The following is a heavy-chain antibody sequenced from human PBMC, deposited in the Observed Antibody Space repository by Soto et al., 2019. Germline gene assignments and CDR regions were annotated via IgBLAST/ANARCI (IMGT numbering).Heavy chain of an antibody. D-gene: IGHD4-17*01. V-gene: IGHV3-33*01. CDR2: IWYDGSDK. CDR1: GFTFSRYA. J-gene: IGHJ3*02. CDR3: ARALKMVTTHAFDI. Sequence: LXLSCATSGFTFSRYAMHWCLQAPGKGLEWVVVIWYDGSDKSYADSVKGRFTISRNNSKYTVYLQMNSLRAEDTAVYYCARALKMVTTHAFDIWGQGTMVTV.